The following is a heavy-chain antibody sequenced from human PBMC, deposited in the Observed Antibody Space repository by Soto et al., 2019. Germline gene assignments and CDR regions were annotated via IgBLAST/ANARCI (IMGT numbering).Heavy chain of an antibody. CDR2: TSGSGGST. CDR3: ATQYSDYGLHYFDY. V-gene: IGHV3-23*01. J-gene: IGHJ4*02. CDR1: GFTFSSYA. D-gene: IGHD4-17*01. Sequence: GGSLRLSCAASGFTFSSYAMNWVRQAPGRGLEWVSSTSGSGGSTYYADSVKGRFTISRDNSKNTLYLQMNSPRAEDTAVYYCATQYSDYGLHYFDYWGQGTLVTVS.